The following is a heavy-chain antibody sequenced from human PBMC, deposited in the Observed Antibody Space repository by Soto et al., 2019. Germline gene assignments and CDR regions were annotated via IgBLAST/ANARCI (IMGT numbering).Heavy chain of an antibody. CDR2: ISGSGGST. CDR1: GFTFSSYA. CDR3: AKGHSTTVTGGYNWFDP. J-gene: IGHJ5*02. V-gene: IGHV3-23*01. Sequence: VGSLRLSCAASGFTFSSYAMSWVRQAPGKGLEWVSAISGSGGSTYYADSVKGRFTISRDNSKNTLYLQMNSLRAEDTAVYYCAKGHSTTVTGGYNWFDPWGQGTLVTVSS. D-gene: IGHD4-17*01.